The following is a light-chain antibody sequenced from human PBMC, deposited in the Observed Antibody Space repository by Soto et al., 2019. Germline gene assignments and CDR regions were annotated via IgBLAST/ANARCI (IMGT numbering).Light chain of an antibody. CDR2: EVS. CDR1: SSDVGAYNY. J-gene: IGLJ3*02. Sequence: QSALTQPPSASGSPGQSVTISCTGTSSDVGAYNYVSWYQQYPGKAPTLMIYEVSKRPSGVPDRFSGSKSGNTASLTVSGLQAEDEADYYCSSYAGSNNWVFGGGTKVTVL. V-gene: IGLV2-8*01. CDR3: SSYAGSNNWV.